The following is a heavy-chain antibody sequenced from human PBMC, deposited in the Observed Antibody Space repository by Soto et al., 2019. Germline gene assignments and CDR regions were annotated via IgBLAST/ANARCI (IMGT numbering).Heavy chain of an antibody. Sequence: QVQLQESGPRLVKPSQTLSLTCTVSGDSIGSGDYYWTWIRQPPGKGLEWIGYIYYIGTTFYNPSLECRVNISVDTSKHQFSLRVTSVTAADTAVYYCARGSTYYGFVTWGQGTLITVSS. D-gene: IGHD3-10*01. CDR3: ARGSTYYGFVT. CDR2: IYYIGTT. V-gene: IGHV4-30-4*01. J-gene: IGHJ5*02. CDR1: GDSIGSGDYY.